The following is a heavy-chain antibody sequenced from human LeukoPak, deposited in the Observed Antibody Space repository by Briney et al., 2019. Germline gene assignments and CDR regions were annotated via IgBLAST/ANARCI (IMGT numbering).Heavy chain of an antibody. V-gene: IGHV3-48*03. CDR3: ARDAHYYDSSGYYQSYYFDY. D-gene: IGHD3-22*01. CDR2: ISSSGSTI. CDR1: GFTFSSYE. Sequence: GGSLRLSCAASGFTFSSYEMNWVRQAPGKGLEWASYISSSGSTIYYADSVKGRFTISRDNAKNSLYLQMNSLRAEDTALYYCARDAHYYDSSGYYQSYYFDYWGQGTLVTVSS. J-gene: IGHJ4*02.